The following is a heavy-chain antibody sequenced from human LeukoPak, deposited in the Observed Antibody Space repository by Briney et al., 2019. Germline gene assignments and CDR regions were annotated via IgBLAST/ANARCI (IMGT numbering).Heavy chain of an antibody. V-gene: IGHV5-51*01. D-gene: IGHD3-22*01. CDR1: GYTFTSYD. CDR2: IYPGDSDT. Sequence: GASVKVSCKASGYTFTSYDINWVRQATGQGLEWMGIIYPGDSDTRYSPSFQGQVTISADKSISTAYLQWSSLKASDTAMYYCARPSNYDSSGYTPAFDYWGQGTLVTVSS. CDR3: ARPSNYDSSGYTPAFDY. J-gene: IGHJ4*02.